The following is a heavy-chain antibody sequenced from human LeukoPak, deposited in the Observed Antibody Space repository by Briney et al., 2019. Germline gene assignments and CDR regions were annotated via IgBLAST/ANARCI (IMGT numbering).Heavy chain of an antibody. J-gene: IGHJ4*02. Sequence: SETLSLTCTVSGGSISSYYWSWIRQPPGKGLEWIGYIYYSGSTNYNPSLKSRVTISVDKSKNQFSLKLSSVTAADTAVYYCARALSSSWYYFDYWGQGTLVTVSS. D-gene: IGHD6-13*01. V-gene: IGHV4-59*12. CDR2: IYYSGST. CDR1: GGSISSYY. CDR3: ARALSSSWYYFDY.